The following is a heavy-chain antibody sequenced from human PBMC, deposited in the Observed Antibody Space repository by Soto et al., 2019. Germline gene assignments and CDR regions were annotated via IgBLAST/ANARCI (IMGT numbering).Heavy chain of an antibody. D-gene: IGHD1-7*01. J-gene: IGHJ4*02. CDR1: GDSVSSNSAA. CDR2: TYYRSKWYN. Sequence: PSQTLSLTWAISGDSVSSNSAAWNWIRQSPSRGLEWLGRTYYRSKWYNDYAVSVKSGITINPDTSKNQFSLQLNSVTPEDTAVYYRSRVAPVPMSGTLHLDYWGQESL. V-gene: IGHV6-1*01. CDR3: SRVAPVPMSGTLHLDY.